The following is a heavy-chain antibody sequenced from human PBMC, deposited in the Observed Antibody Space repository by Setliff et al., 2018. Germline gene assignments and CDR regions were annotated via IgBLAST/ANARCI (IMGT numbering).Heavy chain of an antibody. CDR2: IRYDGSNK. Sequence: QPGGSLRLSCAASGFTFSSYGMHWVRQAPGKGLEWVAFIRYDGSNKYYADSVKGRFTISRDNSKNTLYLQMNSLRAEDTAVYYCAKDKSGSYKWDAFDIWGQGTMVTVSS. CDR3: AKDKSGSYKWDAFDI. D-gene: IGHD1-26*01. J-gene: IGHJ3*02. CDR1: GFTFSSYG. V-gene: IGHV3-30*02.